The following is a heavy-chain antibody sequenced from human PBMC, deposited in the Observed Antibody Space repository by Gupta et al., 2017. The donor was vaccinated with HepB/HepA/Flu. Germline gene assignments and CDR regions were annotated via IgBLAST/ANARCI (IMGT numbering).Heavy chain of an antibody. D-gene: IGHD4-23*01. CDR2: INQSGSS. J-gene: IGHJ4*02. CDR3: ARFVARWYPFDY. Sequence: VQLQQWGAGLLRPSETLSLTCAVYGGSFSGYYWSWIRQPPGKGLEWIGEINQSGSSNYNPSLGGRVSISVDSSKNQFSLSLGSVTAADTAVYYCARFVARWYPFDYWGQGTLVNVSS. V-gene: IGHV4-34*01. CDR1: GGSFSGYY.